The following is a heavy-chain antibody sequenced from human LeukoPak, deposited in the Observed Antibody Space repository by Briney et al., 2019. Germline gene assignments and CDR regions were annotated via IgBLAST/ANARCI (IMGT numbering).Heavy chain of an antibody. D-gene: IGHD4-11*01. V-gene: IGHV1-18*01. CDR1: GYTFTSYG. CDR3: ARRIRTTVTDNWFDP. J-gene: IGHJ5*02. Sequence: GASVKVSCKASGYTFTSYGISWVRQAPGQGLEWMGWISAYNGNTNYAQKLQGRVTMTTDTSTSTAYMELRSLRSDDTAGYYCARRIRTTVTDNWFDPWGQGTLVTVSS. CDR2: ISAYNGNT.